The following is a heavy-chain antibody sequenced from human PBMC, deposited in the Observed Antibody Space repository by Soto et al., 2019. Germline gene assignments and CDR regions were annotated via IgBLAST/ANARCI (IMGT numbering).Heavy chain of an antibody. D-gene: IGHD2-21*01. CDR1: GGSIRRSNYY. V-gene: IGHV4-39*01. Sequence: QLQLQESGPGLVKPSETLSLDCIVSGGSIRRSNYYWGWIRQPPGKGLEWIGSVYDTGSTYYNPSLMSRVTISVDTSKNQFSLKVTSVTAADTALYYCARQPYRNLWYNWFDPWGQGTLVTVSS. J-gene: IGHJ5*02. CDR2: VYDTGST. CDR3: ARQPYRNLWYNWFDP.